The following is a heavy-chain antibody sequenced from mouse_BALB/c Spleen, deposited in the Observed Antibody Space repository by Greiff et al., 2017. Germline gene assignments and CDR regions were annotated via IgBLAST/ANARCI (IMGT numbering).Heavy chain of an antibody. J-gene: IGHJ4*01. D-gene: IGHD2-1*01. Sequence: EVHLVESGGGLVKPGGSLKLSCAASGFTFSDYYMYWVRQTPEKRLEWVATISDGGSYTYYPDSVKGRFTISRDNAKNNLYLQMSSLKSEDTAMYYCARALYGNYGMDYWGQGTSVTVSS. CDR3: ARALYGNYGMDY. V-gene: IGHV5-4*02. CDR1: GFTFSDYY. CDR2: ISDGGSYT.